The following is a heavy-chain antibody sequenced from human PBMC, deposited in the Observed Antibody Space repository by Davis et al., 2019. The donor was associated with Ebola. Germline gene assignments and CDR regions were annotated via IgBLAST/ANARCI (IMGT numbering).Heavy chain of an antibody. V-gene: IGHV1-8*02. CDR1: GGTFSSYV. CDR3: ARRVGARSGFDY. CDR2: MNPNSGNT. D-gene: IGHD1-26*01. Sequence: AASVKVSCKASGGTFSSYVISWVRQAPGQGLEWLGWMNPNSGNTGYAQKFQGSITMTRNISISTAYMELNSLRSEDTAVYYCARRVGARSGFDYWGQGTLVTVSS. J-gene: IGHJ4*02.